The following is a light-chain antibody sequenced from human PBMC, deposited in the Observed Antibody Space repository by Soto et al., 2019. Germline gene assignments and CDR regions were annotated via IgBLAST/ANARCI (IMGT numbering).Light chain of an antibody. V-gene: IGLV2-8*01. Sequence: QSALTQPPSASGSPGQSVTISCIGTSSDVGGYDHVSWYQQHPGKAPKLIISEVSKRPSGVPDRFSGSKSGNTASLTLSGLQAEDEDDYDYTSYAGNNNNCVFGTGTKLTVL. CDR2: EVS. J-gene: IGLJ1*01. CDR1: SSDVGGYDH. CDR3: TSYAGNNNNCV.